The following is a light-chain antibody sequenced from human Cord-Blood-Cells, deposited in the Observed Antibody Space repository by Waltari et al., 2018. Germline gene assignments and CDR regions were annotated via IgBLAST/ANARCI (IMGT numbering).Light chain of an antibody. CDR3: CSYAGSYTYV. CDR2: DVS. Sequence: QSALTQPRSVSGSPGQSVTISCTGTSSDVGGYNYVSWYQQHPGKDPKLIIFDVSKRPSGVPDRFSGSKSGNTASLTISGLQAEDEADYYCCSYAGSYTYVFGTGTKVTVL. V-gene: IGLV2-11*01. J-gene: IGLJ1*01. CDR1: SSDVGGYNY.